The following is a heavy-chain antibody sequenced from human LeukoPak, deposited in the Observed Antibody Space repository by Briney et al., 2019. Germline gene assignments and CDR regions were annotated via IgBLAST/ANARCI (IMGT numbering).Heavy chain of an antibody. Sequence: GGSLRLSCAASGFTFDDYAMHWVRQAPGKGLERVSGISWNSGSIGYADSVKGRFTISRDKAKNSLYLQMSSLRVEDTALYYCAKDSYGGSGSYYLYYFDLWGQGTMVTVSS. CDR2: ISWNSGSI. D-gene: IGHD3-10*01. J-gene: IGHJ3*01. CDR1: GFTFDDYA. CDR3: AKDSYGGSGSYYLYYFDL. V-gene: IGHV3-9*01.